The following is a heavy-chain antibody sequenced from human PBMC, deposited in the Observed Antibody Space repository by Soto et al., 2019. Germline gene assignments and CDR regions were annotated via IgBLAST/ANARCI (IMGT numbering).Heavy chain of an antibody. Sequence: SETLSLTCTVSGGSISSYYCSWIRQPPGKGLEWIGYIYYSGSTNYNPSLKSRVTISVDTSKNQFSLKLSSVTAADTAVYYCARYSYGGYYFDYWGQGTLVTVSS. CDR3: ARYSYGGYYFDY. D-gene: IGHD5-18*01. CDR1: GGSISSYY. CDR2: IYYSGST. J-gene: IGHJ4*02. V-gene: IGHV4-59*01.